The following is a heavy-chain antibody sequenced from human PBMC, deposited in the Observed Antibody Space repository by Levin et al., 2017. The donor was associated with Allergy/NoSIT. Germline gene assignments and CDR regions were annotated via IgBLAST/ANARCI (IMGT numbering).Heavy chain of an antibody. CDR1: GGSISSGTYY. CDR3: ARSPLVRGVGTYYFYMDV. CDR2: VYTNGST. V-gene: IGHV4-61*02. Sequence: SSETLSLTCTVSGGSISSGTYYWSWIRQPAGKGLEWIGRVYTNGSTNYKSSLKSRVTISVGTSKNQFSLRLSSVTAADTAVYYCARSPLVRGVGTYYFYMDVWGKGTTVTVSS. J-gene: IGHJ6*03. D-gene: IGHD3-10*01.